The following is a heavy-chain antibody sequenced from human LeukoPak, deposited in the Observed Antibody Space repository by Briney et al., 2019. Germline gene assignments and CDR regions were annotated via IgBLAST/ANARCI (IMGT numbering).Heavy chain of an antibody. J-gene: IGHJ4*02. CDR1: GDSISSYY. Sequence: SETLSLTCTVSGDSISSYYWSWIRQPAGKGLEWIGRIYTSGSPNYNPSLKSRVTMSVDTSKNQFSLKLSSVTAADTAVYYCAREGNYDFWSGYPFTGFDYWGQGTLVTVSS. CDR2: IYTSGSP. V-gene: IGHV4-4*07. CDR3: AREGNYDFWSGYPFTGFDY. D-gene: IGHD3-3*01.